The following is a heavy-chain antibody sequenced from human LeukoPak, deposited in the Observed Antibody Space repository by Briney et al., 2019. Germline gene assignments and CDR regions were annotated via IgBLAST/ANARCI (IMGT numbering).Heavy chain of an antibody. CDR2: INHSGST. J-gene: IGHJ6*02. D-gene: IGHD2-2*01. CDR1: GGSFSGYY. V-gene: IGHV4-34*01. Sequence: SETLSLTCAVYGGSFSGYYWSWIRQPPGKGLEWIGEINHSGSTNYNPSLKSRVTISVDTSKNQFSLKLSSVTAADTAVYYCARDERYCSSTSCYGGVPNFYYYYGMDVWGQGITVTVSS. CDR3: ARDERYCSSTSCYGGVPNFYYYYGMDV.